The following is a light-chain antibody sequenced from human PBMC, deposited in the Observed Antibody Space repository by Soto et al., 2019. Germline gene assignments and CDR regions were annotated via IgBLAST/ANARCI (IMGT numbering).Light chain of an antibody. CDR1: QSVSSY. CDR3: HQYGSSPAT. V-gene: IGKV3-20*01. J-gene: IGKJ1*01. CDR2: DAS. Sequence: EIVMTQSPATLSLSPGARATLSCRASQSVSSYLAWYQQKPGQAPRLLIYDASNRATGIPARFSGSGSGTDFTLTISRLEPEDFAVYYCHQYGSSPATFGQGTKVDIK.